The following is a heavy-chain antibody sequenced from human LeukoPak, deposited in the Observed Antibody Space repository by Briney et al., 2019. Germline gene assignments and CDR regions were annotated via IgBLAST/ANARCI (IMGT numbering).Heavy chain of an antibody. J-gene: IGHJ4*02. V-gene: IGHV4-34*01. D-gene: IGHD1-14*01. CDR3: ARGPPERGDFDY. CDR2: INHSGST. CDR1: GGSLSGYY. Sequence: PSETLSLICAVYGGSLSGYYWSWIRQPPGKGLEWIGEINHSGSTNYNPSLKSRVTISVDTSKNQFSLKLSSVTAADTAVYYCARGPPERGDFDYWGQGTLVTVSS.